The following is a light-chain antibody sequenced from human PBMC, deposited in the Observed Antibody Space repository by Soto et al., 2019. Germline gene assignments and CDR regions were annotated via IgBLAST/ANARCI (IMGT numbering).Light chain of an antibody. J-gene: IGKJ4*01. V-gene: IGKV3-20*01. CDR3: QQYGSSPLT. CDR1: QSVSSSY. Sequence: EIVLTQSPGTLSLSPGERATLSCRASQSVSSSYLACYQQKPGQAPRLLIYGASSRAAGIPARFSGSGSGTDFTLTISRLEPEDFAVYYCQQYGSSPLTFGGGTKVEIK. CDR2: GAS.